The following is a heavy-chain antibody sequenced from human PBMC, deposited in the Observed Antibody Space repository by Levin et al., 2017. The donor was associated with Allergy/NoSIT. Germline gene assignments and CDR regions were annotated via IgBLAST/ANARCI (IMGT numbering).Heavy chain of an antibody. CDR1: GGSFSGYY. CDR2: INHSGST. V-gene: IGHV4-34*01. D-gene: IGHD3-10*01. CDR3: ARAKRSGSGSYGY. Sequence: SETLSLTCAVYGGSFSGYYWSWIRQPPGKGLEWIGEINHSGSTNYNPSLKSRVTISVDTSKNQFSLKLSSVTAADTAVYYCARAKRSGSGSYGYWGQGTLVTVSS. J-gene: IGHJ4*02.